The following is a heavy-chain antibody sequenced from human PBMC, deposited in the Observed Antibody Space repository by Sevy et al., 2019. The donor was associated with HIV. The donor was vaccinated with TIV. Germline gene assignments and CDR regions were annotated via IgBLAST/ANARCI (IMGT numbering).Heavy chain of an antibody. CDR1: GFTFSKYW. Sequence: GGSLRLSCAASGFTFSKYWMGWVRQAPGKGLEWVANIKQDAGQKYYVDSVKGRFTISRDNAKNSLYLQMNSLRAEATAVYFCARDDGNYYFDSWGQGTLVTVSS. J-gene: IGHJ4*02. V-gene: IGHV3-7*01. CDR3: ARDDGNYYFDS. D-gene: IGHD1-7*01. CDR2: IKQDAGQK.